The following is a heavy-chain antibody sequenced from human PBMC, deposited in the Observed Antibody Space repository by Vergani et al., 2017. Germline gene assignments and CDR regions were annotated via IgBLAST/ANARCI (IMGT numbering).Heavy chain of an antibody. CDR3: ARSISGGSYDY. CDR2: LSASDRRT. V-gene: IGHV3-23*01. CDR1: GFTFIMHA. J-gene: IGHJ4*02. Sequence: EVQLLESGGDLVQPGGSLRLSCAASGFTFIMHAMSWVRQAPGKGLEWVSTLSASDRRTHYADSVKGRFTISRDNSKNTLYLHMNSLSAEDTAVYYCARSISGGSYDYWGRGTLVTVSS. D-gene: IGHD2-15*01.